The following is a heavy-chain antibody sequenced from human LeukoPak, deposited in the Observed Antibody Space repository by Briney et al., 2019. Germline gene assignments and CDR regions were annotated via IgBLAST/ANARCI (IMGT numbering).Heavy chain of an antibody. D-gene: IGHD5-24*01. V-gene: IGHV3-48*02. CDR2: ISSGSTTI. CDR3: ASGPDGYNSHFDY. Sequence: GGSLRLSCAASVFTFSSYSMNWVRQAPGKGLEWVSYISSGSTTIYYADSVKGRFTISRDNAKNSLYLQMNSLRDEDTAVYYCASGPDGYNSHFDYWGQGTLVTVSS. J-gene: IGHJ4*02. CDR1: VFTFSSYS.